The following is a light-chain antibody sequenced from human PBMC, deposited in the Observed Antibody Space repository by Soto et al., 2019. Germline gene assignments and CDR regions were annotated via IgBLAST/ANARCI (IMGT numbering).Light chain of an antibody. CDR3: QQFNSYPIT. V-gene: IGKV1-13*02. J-gene: IGKJ5*01. Sequence: AIQLTQSPSSLSASVGDRVTITCRASQGISSALAWYQQKPGKAPKLLISAASSLQSGVPSRFSGSGSGTDFTLTICSLQPEDFATYYCQQFNSYPITFGQGTRLEIK. CDR2: AAS. CDR1: QGISSA.